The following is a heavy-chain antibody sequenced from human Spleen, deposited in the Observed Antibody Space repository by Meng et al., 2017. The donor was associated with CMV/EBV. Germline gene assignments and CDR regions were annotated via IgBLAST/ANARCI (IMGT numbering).Heavy chain of an antibody. Sequence: GESLKISCAASGFTFSSYGMHWVRQAPGKGLEWVAFVRYDGSNKYYADSVKGRFTISRDNSKNTLYLQMSSLRIEDTAVYYCTRFLGGRDYFYFYGKDVWGQGTTVTVSS. D-gene: IGHD2-15*01. CDR1: GFTFSSYG. CDR3: TRFLGGRDYFYFYGKDV. V-gene: IGHV3-30*02. CDR2: VRYDGSNK. J-gene: IGHJ6*02.